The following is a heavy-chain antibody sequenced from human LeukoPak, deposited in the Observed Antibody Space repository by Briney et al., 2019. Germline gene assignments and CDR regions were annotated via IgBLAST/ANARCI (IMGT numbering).Heavy chain of an antibody. V-gene: IGHV4-38-2*02. Sequence: KSSETLSLTCTVSGYSISSGYYWGWIRQPPGKGLEWIGSIYHSGSTYYNPSLKSRVTISVDTSKNQFSLKLSSVTAADTAVYYCARTYSSSWYVSDYWGQGTLVTVSS. D-gene: IGHD6-13*01. J-gene: IGHJ4*02. CDR3: ARTYSSSWYVSDY. CDR2: IYHSGST. CDR1: GYSISSGYY.